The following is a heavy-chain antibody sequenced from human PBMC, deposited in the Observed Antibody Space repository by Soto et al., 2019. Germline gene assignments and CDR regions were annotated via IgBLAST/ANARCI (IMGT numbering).Heavy chain of an antibody. V-gene: IGHV4-31*03. CDR2: IYYSGRT. CDR1: GGSISSGSYY. J-gene: IGHJ6*02. CDR3: ATRTDYYYGSGSLGGMDV. D-gene: IGHD3-10*01. Sequence: QVQLQESGPGLVKPSQTLSLTCTVSGGSISSGSYYWSWIRQLPGKGLEWIGYIYYSGRTYYNPSLKCRVTISVDTSKNQFSLKLNSVTAADTAVYYCATRTDYYYGSGSLGGMDVWGQGTTVTVSS.